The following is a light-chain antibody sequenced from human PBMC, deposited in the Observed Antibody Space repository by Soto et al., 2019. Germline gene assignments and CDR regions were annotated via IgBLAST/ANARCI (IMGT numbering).Light chain of an antibody. CDR1: QSVSSN. CDR3: QQYNNWWT. J-gene: IGKJ1*01. V-gene: IGKV3-15*01. Sequence: EIVMTQSPATLSVSPGERATLSCRASQSVSSNLAWYQQKPCQAPRLLIYGASTRATGIPARFSCSGSATEFTLTISSLQSEDFAVYYCQQYNNWWTFGQGTKVEIK. CDR2: GAS.